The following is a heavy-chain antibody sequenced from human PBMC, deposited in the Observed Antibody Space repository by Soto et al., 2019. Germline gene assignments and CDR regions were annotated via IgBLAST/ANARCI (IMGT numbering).Heavy chain of an antibody. CDR3: ARCGTLWYRTTWFDP. CDR2: IGVSGGNT. Sequence: PGGSLRLSCAASGFVFSSYAMSWVRQAPGKGLEWVSSIGVSGGNTYYADSVKGRFTISRDNSKNTLFLQMNNVRAEDTAVYFCARCGTLWYRTTWFDPWGLGNVGMSPQ. CDR1: GFVFSSYA. V-gene: IGHV3-23*01. J-gene: IGHJ5*02. D-gene: IGHD1-26*01.